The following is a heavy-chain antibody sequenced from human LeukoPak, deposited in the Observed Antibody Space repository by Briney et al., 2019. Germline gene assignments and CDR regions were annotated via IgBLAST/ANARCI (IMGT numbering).Heavy chain of an antibody. J-gene: IGHJ4*02. V-gene: IGHV1-18*01. Sequence: ASVKVSCKASGYTFTNYGISWVRQAPGQGLQWMGWISAYSGNTNYAQKLQGRVTMTTDTSTSTAYMELRSLRSDDTAVYYCARDYGSGWYFDYWGQGTLVTVSS. CDR2: ISAYSGNT. CDR1: GYTFTNYG. D-gene: IGHD6-19*01. CDR3: ARDYGSGWYFDY.